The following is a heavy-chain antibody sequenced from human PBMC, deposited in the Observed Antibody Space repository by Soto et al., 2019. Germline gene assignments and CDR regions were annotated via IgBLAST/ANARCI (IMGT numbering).Heavy chain of an antibody. CDR1: GFTFNYYW. CDR2: IQSDGSSP. J-gene: IGHJ4*02. Sequence: EVQLVESGGGLVQPGGSLRLSCVASGFTFNYYWMHWVRQAPGKGLVWVSRIQSDGSSPDYVDSVKGRFTISRDNAKNTLYLQMNNQRAEDTGVYYCARGGDPDYWGQGTLVTVSS. D-gene: IGHD2-21*02. V-gene: IGHV3-74*01. CDR3: ARGGDPDY.